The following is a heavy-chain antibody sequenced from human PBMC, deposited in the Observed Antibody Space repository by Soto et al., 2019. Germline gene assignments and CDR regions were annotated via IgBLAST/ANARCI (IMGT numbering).Heavy chain of an antibody. Sequence: PGGSLRLSCAASGFIFSDYYMTWIRQAPGKGLEWLSCSSNRDRSTYYADSVKDRFVVSKDYAKNLVYLQMNSLRAEDTAVYFCARAWKIEKFGVISMSKGLDVWGQGTTVTVSS. CDR1: GFIFSDYY. V-gene: IGHV3-11*01. J-gene: IGHJ6*02. D-gene: IGHD3-3*01. CDR3: ARAWKIEKFGVISMSKGLDV. CDR2: SSNRDRST.